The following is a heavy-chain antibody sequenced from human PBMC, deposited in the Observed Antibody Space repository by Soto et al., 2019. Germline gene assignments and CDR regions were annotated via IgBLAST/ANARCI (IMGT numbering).Heavy chain of an antibody. V-gene: IGHV1-58*01. Sequence: GASVKVSCKASGFTFTSSAVQWVRQARGQRLEWIGWIVVGSGNTNYAQKFQERVTITRDMSTSTAYMELSSLRSEDTAVYYCAAATSGLVGRPLYYYYGMDVWGQGTTVTVSS. D-gene: IGHD3-9*01. CDR3: AAATSGLVGRPLYYYYGMDV. CDR1: GFTFTSSA. J-gene: IGHJ6*02. CDR2: IVVGSGNT.